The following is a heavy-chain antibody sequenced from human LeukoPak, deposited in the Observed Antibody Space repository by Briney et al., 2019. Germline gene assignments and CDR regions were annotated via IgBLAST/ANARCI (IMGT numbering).Heavy chain of an antibody. V-gene: IGHV3-21*01. CDR1: GFTFSSYS. CDR2: ISSSSSYI. Sequence: GGSLRLSCAASGFTFSSYSMNWVRQAPGKGLEWVSSISSSSSYIYYADSVKGRFTISRDNAKNSLYLQMNSLRADDTAVYYCARSPSGYNYGDYDYWGQGTLVTVSS. J-gene: IGHJ4*02. D-gene: IGHD5-18*01. CDR3: ARSPSGYNYGDYDY.